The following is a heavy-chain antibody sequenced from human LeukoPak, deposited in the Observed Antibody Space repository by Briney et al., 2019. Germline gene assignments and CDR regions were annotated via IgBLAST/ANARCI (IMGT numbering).Heavy chain of an antibody. J-gene: IGHJ5*02. CDR1: GFTFSSYS. V-gene: IGHV3-48*04. D-gene: IGHD2-2*01. Sequence: GGSLRLSCAASGFTFSSYSMNWVRQAPGKGLEWVSYISSSSSTIYYADSVKGRFTISRDNAKNSLYLQMNSLRAEDTAVYYCASSSLGGPAIFPWGQGTLVTVSS. CDR2: ISSSSSTI. CDR3: ASSSLGGPAIFP.